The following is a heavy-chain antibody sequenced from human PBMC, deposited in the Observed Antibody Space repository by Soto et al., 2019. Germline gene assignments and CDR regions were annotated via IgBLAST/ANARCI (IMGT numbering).Heavy chain of an antibody. CDR3: ARGDYGPVDP. Sequence: QVQLVQSGAEEKKPGASVKVSCKASGYTFTTYTIHWVRQAPGQGLEWMGWISTGNGNTKYSQNFQGRVTITRDISASTAYMELSSLRSEDTAVYYCARGDYGPVDPWGQGTLVTVSS. CDR1: GYTFTTYT. CDR2: ISTGNGNT. V-gene: IGHV1-3*04. D-gene: IGHD3-16*01. J-gene: IGHJ5*02.